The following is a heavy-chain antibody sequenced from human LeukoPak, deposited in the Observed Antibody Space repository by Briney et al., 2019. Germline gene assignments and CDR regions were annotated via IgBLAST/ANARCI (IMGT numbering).Heavy chain of an antibody. D-gene: IGHD1-26*01. CDR2: IYYSGST. CDR1: GGSISSYY. V-gene: IGHV4-59*01. CDR3: AREIPGIVGATYFDY. Sequence: SETLSLTCTVSGGSISSYYWSWIRQPPGKGLEWIGYIYYSGSTNYNPSLKSRATISVDTSKNQFSLQLSSVTAADTAVYYCAREIPGIVGATYFDYWGQGTLVTVSS. J-gene: IGHJ4*02.